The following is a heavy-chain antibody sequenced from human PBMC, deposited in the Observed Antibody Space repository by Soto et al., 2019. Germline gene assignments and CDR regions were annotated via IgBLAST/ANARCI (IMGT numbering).Heavy chain of an antibody. Sequence: EVQLVESGGGLVQPGGSLRVSCAASGFTFSRYSMNWVRQAPGKGLEWLSYIDGSGATIYYAGSVKGRLIISRDNAKHSLYLQMNSLSEEYTAVYYCARGGVATIFGDSWGQGTLVTVSS. D-gene: IGHD5-12*01. J-gene: IGHJ4*02. V-gene: IGHV3-48*02. CDR3: ARGGVATIFGDS. CDR2: IDGSGATI. CDR1: GFTFSRYS.